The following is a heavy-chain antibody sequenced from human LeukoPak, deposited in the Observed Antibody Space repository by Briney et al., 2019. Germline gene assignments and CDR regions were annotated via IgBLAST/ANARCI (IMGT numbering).Heavy chain of an antibody. CDR2: IYPGDSDT. CDR1: GYSFTSYW. CDR3: ARVASYNTGWSPSDY. Sequence: GESLKISCKGSGYSFTSYWIGWVRQMPGKGLEWMGIIYPGDSDTRYSPSFQGQVTISVDKSISTAYLQWSSLGASDTAMYYCARVASYNTGWSPSDYWGQGTLVTVSS. D-gene: IGHD6-19*01. V-gene: IGHV5-51*01. J-gene: IGHJ4*02.